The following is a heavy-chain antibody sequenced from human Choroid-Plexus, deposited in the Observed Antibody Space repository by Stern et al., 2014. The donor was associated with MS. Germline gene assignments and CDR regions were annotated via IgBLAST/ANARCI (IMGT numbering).Heavy chain of an antibody. CDR3: ARDQRGITIFGVVTDYYYLGMDV. D-gene: IGHD3-3*01. V-gene: IGHV1-2*02. CDR1: GYIFTGYY. Sequence: VQLVQSGAKVNKPGASVKVSCKTSGYIFTGYYIHWVRQAPGQGLDWMASINPNTGSAKYAQKFQGRVTMSRDTSISTAYVELSSLTSDYTAVYYCARDQRGITIFGVVTDYYYLGMDVWGQGTTVTVSS. J-gene: IGHJ6*02. CDR2: INPNTGSA.